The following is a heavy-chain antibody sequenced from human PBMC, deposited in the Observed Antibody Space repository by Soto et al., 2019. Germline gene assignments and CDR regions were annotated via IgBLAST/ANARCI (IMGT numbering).Heavy chain of an antibody. CDR2: ISGSGGST. D-gene: IGHD3-3*01. Sequence: PGGSLRLSCAASGFTFSSYAMSWVRQAPGKGLEWVSAISGSGGSTYYADSVKGRFTISRDNSKNTLYLQMNSLRAEDTAVYYCAKRGSSIFGVVRDAFDIWGQGTMVTVSS. J-gene: IGHJ3*02. V-gene: IGHV3-23*01. CDR3: AKRGSSIFGVVRDAFDI. CDR1: GFTFSSYA.